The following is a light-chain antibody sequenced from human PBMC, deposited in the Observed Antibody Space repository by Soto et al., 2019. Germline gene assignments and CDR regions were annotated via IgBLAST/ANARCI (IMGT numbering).Light chain of an antibody. CDR2: GAS. Sequence: EIVMTQSPATLSVSLGERATLSCRASQSVGSNLAWYQQKPGQAPRLLIYGASSRATGIPARFGGSGSGTEFTLAISSLQFEDFAVYYCQQSNNWPRTFGQGTKLEIK. J-gene: IGKJ2*01. CDR3: QQSNNWPRT. CDR1: QSVGSN. V-gene: IGKV3-15*01.